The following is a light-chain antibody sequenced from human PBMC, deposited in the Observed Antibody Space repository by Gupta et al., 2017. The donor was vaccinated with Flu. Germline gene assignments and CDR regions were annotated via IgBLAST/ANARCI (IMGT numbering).Light chain of an antibody. CDR1: SSDVGGYNY. V-gene: IGLV2-14*01. J-gene: IGLJ2*01. Sequence: SALTQPASVSGSPGPSITISCTGTSSDVGGYNYVPWYQQHPGKAPKLMIYEVSNRPSGVSNRFSGSKSGNSASLTISGLQAEDEADYYCNSYTSSITLVFGGGTKLTVL. CDR2: EVS. CDR3: NSYTSSITLV.